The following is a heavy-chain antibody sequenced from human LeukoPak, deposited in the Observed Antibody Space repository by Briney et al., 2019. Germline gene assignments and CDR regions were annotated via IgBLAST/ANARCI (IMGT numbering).Heavy chain of an antibody. CDR1: GFTFSSYG. CDR3: ARDDSSGWYIYMDV. CDR2: ISYDGSNK. J-gene: IGHJ6*03. Sequence: PGRSLRLSCAASGFTFSSYGMHWVRQAPGKGLEWVAVISYDGSNKYYADSVKGRFTISRDNSKNTLYLQMNSLRAGDTAVYYCARDDSSGWYIYMDVWGKGTTVTISS. D-gene: IGHD6-19*01. V-gene: IGHV3-30*03.